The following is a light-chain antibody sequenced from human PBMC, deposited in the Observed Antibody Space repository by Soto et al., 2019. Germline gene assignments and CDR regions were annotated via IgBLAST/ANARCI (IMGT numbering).Light chain of an antibody. CDR1: HDVSRN. V-gene: IGKV1-33*01. CDR3: QQYNSMLS. CDR2: DAS. Sequence: DIQMTQSPSSLSASEGDRVTITCQSSHDVSRNLNWFQQKPGEAPQLLIYDASNLERGVPSRFSGSGSGKDFTLTISSLQPEDVPTYYCQQYNSMLSFGGGTEVESK. J-gene: IGKJ4*01.